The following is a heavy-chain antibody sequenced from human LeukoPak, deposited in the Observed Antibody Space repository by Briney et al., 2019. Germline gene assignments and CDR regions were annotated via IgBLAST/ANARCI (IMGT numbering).Heavy chain of an antibody. CDR1: GGSISSYY. Sequence: PSETLSLTCTVSGGSISSYYWSWIRQPAGKGLEWIGYIYYSGSTNYNPSLKSRVTISVDTSKKQFSPKLSSVTAADTAVYYCARRLYSGAFDIWGQGTMVTVSS. CDR3: ARRLYSGAFDI. V-gene: IGHV4-59*01. D-gene: IGHD3-10*01. J-gene: IGHJ3*02. CDR2: IYYSGST.